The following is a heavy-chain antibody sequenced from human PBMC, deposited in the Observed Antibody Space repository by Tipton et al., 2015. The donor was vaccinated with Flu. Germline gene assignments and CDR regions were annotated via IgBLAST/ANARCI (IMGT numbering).Heavy chain of an antibody. D-gene: IGHD3-22*01. CDR2: IIPILGIA. V-gene: IGHV1-69*09. Sequence: QLVQSGAEVKKPGSSVKVSCKASGGTFSSYAISWVRQAPGQGLEWMGRIIPILGIANYAQKFQGRVTITADKSTSTAYMELSSLRSEDTAVYYCARGYYDSSGYYGYSYYYGMDVWGQGTTVTVSS. J-gene: IGHJ6*02. CDR1: GGTFSSYA. CDR3: ARGYYDSSGYYGYSYYYGMDV.